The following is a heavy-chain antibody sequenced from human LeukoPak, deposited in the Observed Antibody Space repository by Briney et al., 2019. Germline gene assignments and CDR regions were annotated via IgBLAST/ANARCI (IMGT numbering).Heavy chain of an antibody. J-gene: IGHJ5*02. CDR3: ARHRSGADP. CDR2: IYYSGST. Sequence: PGGSLRLSCTTSGFTVSDNYMSWVRQAPGKGLEWIGSIYYSGSTYYNPSLKSRVTISVDTSKNQFSLKLSSVTAADTAVYYCARHRSGADPWGQGTLVTVSS. CDR1: GFTVSDNY. V-gene: IGHV4-39*01. D-gene: IGHD1-26*01.